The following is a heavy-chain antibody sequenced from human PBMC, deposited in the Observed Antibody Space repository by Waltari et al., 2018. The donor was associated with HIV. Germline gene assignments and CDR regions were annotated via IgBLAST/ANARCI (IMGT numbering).Heavy chain of an antibody. CDR3: AKGGTVTTDYFNY. Sequence: EVQLVESGGGLVQPGRSLRLSCAASGFFFHDYAMHWVRQAPGKGLGWVLSSSWNSGTIYYADSVRGRFTISRDNAKNSLYLQMNSLGAEDTAFYYCAKGGTVTTDYFNYWGQGTLVTVSS. V-gene: IGHV3-9*01. D-gene: IGHD4-17*01. CDR1: GFFFHDYA. J-gene: IGHJ4*02. CDR2: SSWNSGTI.